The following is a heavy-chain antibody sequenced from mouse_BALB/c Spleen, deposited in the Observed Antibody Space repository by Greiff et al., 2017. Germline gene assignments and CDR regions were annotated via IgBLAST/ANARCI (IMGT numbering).Heavy chain of an antibody. V-gene: IGHV5-17*02. CDR2: ISSGSSTI. CDR1: GFTFSSFG. Sequence: EVQLVESGGGLVQPGGSRKLSCAASGFTFSSFGMHWVRQAPEKGLEWVAYISSGSSTIYYADTVKGRFTISRDNPKNTLFLQMTSLRSEDTAMYYGARHYGNYGGYAMDYWGQGTSVTVSS. D-gene: IGHD2-1*01. J-gene: IGHJ4*01. CDR3: ARHYGNYGGYAMDY.